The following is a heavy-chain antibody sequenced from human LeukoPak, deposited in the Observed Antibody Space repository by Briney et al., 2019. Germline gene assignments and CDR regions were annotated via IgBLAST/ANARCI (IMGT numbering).Heavy chain of an antibody. CDR1: GFTFGSYG. J-gene: IGHJ4*02. CDR3: AKGLWYYYDSSGYVDY. CDR2: ISYDGSNK. V-gene: IGHV3-30*18. Sequence: GGSLRLSCAASGFTFGSYGMHWVRQAPGKGLEWVAVISYDGSNKYYADSVKGRFTISRDNSKNTLYLQMNSLRAEDTAVYYCAKGLWYYYDSSGYVDYWGQGTLVTVSS. D-gene: IGHD3-22*01.